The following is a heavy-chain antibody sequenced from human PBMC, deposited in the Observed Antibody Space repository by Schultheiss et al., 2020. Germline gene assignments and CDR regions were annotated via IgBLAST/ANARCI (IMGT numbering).Heavy chain of an antibody. D-gene: IGHD2-2*02. V-gene: IGHV1-24*01. CDR1: GYTLTELS. CDR2: FDPEDGET. CDR3: ATTYCSSTSCYTDHIAAAGPDAFDI. J-gene: IGHJ3*02. Sequence: ASVKVSCKVSGYTLTELSMHWVRQAPGKGLEWMGGFDPEDGETIYAQKFQGRVTMTEDTSTDTAYMELSSLRSEDTAVYYCATTYCSSTSCYTDHIAAAGPDAFDIWGQGTMVTVSS.